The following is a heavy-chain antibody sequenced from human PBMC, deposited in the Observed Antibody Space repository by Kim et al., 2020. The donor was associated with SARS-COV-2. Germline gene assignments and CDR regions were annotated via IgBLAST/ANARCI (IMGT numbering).Heavy chain of an antibody. CDR3: AKDRYCSGGSCLPLPGAFDI. CDR2: ISWNSGSI. V-gene: IGHV3-9*01. J-gene: IGHJ3*02. CDR1: GFTFDDYA. Sequence: GGSLRLSCAASGFTFDDYAMHWVRQAPGKGLEWVSGISWNSGSIGYADSVKGRFTISRDNAKNSLYLQMNSLRAEDTALYYCAKDRYCSGGSCLPLPGAFDIWGQGTMVTVSS. D-gene: IGHD2-15*01.